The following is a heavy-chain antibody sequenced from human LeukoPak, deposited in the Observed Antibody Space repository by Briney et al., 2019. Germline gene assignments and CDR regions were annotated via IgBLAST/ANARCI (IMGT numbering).Heavy chain of an antibody. V-gene: IGHV1-2*02. Sequence: ASVKVSCKASGYTFTGYYMHWVRHAPGQGLEWMGWINPNSGGTNYAQKFQGRVTMTRDTSISTAYMELSRLRSDDTAVYYCARDLTTMVRGVIMVHWGQGTLVTVSS. J-gene: IGHJ4*02. CDR3: ARDLTTMVRGVIMVH. D-gene: IGHD3-10*01. CDR1: GYTFTGYY. CDR2: INPNSGGT.